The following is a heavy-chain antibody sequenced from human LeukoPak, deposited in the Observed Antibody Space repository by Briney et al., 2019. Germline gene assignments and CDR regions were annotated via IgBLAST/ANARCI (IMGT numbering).Heavy chain of an antibody. Sequence: SVKVSCKASRGTLSSYAISWVRQAPGQGLEWMGRIIPIFGTANYAQKFQGRVTITTDESTSTAYMELSSLRSEDTAVYYCARDRIQLWLLDYYYYYYMDVWGKGTTVTVSS. V-gene: IGHV1-69*05. CDR3: ARDRIQLWLLDYYYYYYMDV. CDR1: RGTLSSYA. CDR2: IIPIFGTA. D-gene: IGHD5-18*01. J-gene: IGHJ6*03.